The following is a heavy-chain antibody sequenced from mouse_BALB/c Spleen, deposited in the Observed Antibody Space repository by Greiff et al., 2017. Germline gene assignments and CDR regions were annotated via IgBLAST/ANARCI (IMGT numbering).Heavy chain of an antibody. CDR3: TRNDGYYLYYFDY. Sequence: VQLQQSGAELVKPGASVKLSCKASGYTFTSYYMYWVKQRPGQGLEWIGEINPSNGGTNFNEKFKSKATLTVDKSSSTAYMQLSSLTSEDSAVYYCTRNDGYYLYYFDYWGQGTTLTVSS. D-gene: IGHD2-3*01. CDR2: INPSNGGT. V-gene: IGHV1S81*02. J-gene: IGHJ2*01. CDR1: GYTFTSYY.